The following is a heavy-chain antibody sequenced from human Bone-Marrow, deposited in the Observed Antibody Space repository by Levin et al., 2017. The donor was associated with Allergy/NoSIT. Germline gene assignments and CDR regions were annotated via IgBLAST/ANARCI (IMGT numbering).Heavy chain of an antibody. CDR3: ARVHLYYDFWSGYYSPRFDP. CDR1: GYTFTSYA. Sequence: GESLKISCKASGYTFTSYAMNWVRQAPGQGLEWMGWINTNTGNPTYAQGFTGRFVFSLDTSVSTAYLQISSLKAEDTAVYYCARVHLYYDFWSGYYSPRFDPWGQGTLVTVSS. CDR2: INTNTGNP. J-gene: IGHJ5*02. D-gene: IGHD3-3*01. V-gene: IGHV7-4-1*02.